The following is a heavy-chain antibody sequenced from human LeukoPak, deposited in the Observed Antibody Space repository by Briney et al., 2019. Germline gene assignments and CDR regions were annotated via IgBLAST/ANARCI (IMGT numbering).Heavy chain of an antibody. J-gene: IGHJ4*02. D-gene: IGHD3-3*01. CDR2: IFVGSGNT. CDR1: GFTFTSSA. Sequence: TSVKVSCKASGFTFTSSAVQWVRQARGQRLEWIGWIFVGSGNTNYAQKFQERVTITRDMSTSTAYMELSSLRSEDTAVYYCAADPSVYDFWSGYFDYWGQGTLVTVSS. CDR3: AADPSVYDFWSGYFDY. V-gene: IGHV1-58*01.